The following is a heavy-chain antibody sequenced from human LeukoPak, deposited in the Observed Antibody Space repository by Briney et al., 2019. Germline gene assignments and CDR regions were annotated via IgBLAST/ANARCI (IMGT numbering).Heavy chain of an antibody. V-gene: IGHV4-61*01. J-gene: IGHJ4*02. CDR2: IFYSGTT. CDR3: ARGGWNKFDY. D-gene: IGHD3-22*01. Sequence: SETLSLTCTASGGSISSSSYYWSWIRQPPGKGLEWIGFIFYSGTTNYNPSLKSRVTISVDTSKNQFSLKLSSVTAADTAVYYCARGGWNKFDYWGQGTLVTVSS. CDR1: GGSISSSSYY.